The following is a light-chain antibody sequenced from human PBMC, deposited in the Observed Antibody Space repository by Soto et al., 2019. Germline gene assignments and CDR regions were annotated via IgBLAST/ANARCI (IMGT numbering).Light chain of an antibody. CDR2: DAS. V-gene: IGKV1-33*01. CDR3: QKCDYLPI. J-gene: IGKJ3*01. CDR1: HDITSY. Sequence: DIQMTQSPSSLSASVGDRVTITCQASHDITSYLNWYQHKPGKAPKRLIYDASILEAGVPSRFSVRGSWTDFTYTISSLQPEDVATYYCQKCDYLPIFGPGTTV.